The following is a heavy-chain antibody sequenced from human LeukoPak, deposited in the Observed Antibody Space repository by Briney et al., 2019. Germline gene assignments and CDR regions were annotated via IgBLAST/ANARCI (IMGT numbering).Heavy chain of an antibody. J-gene: IGHJ4*02. CDR1: GGTFSSYA. V-gene: IGHV1-69*04. CDR2: IIPILGIA. Sequence: SVKVSCKASGGTFSSYAISWVRQAPGQGLEWMGRIIPILGIANYVQKFQGRVTITADKSTSTAYMELSSLRSEDTAVYYCARALSDSSGYYPPEFDYWGQGTLVTVSS. D-gene: IGHD3-22*01. CDR3: ARALSDSSGYYPPEFDY.